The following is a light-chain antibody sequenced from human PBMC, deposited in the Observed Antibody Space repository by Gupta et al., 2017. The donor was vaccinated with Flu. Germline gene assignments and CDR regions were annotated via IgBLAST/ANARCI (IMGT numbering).Light chain of an antibody. CDR1: QSIDSY. CDR2: AAS. Sequence: SSLFASLGPRVTITCRARQSIDSYLNWYQQKPGRAPRLLIYAASSLQSGVPSRFSGSSCGTYFTLTISGRQQEDFASYYCQQGDSVPPLTFGGGTKVEI. CDR3: QQGDSVPPLT. J-gene: IGKJ4*01. V-gene: IGKV1-39*01.